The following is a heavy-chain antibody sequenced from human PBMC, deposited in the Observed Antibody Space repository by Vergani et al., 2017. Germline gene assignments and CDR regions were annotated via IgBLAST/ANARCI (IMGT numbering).Heavy chain of an antibody. CDR1: EFTFSNYA. J-gene: IGHJ4*02. V-gene: IGHV3-23*04. D-gene: IGHD3-9*01. CDR2: ISGSGVSA. CDR3: TTPTKWELRYYFDY. Sequence: VQLVESGGGVVQPGTSLRLSCVVSEFTFSNYAMNWVRQAPGKGLEWVSGISGSGVSAYYTDSVKGRFTISRDNSKNMLFLQMNNLRTEDTAVYYCTTPTKWELRYYFDYWGQGTLVTVSS.